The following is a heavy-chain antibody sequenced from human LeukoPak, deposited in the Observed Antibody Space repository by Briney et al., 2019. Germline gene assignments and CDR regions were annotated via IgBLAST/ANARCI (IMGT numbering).Heavy chain of an antibody. V-gene: IGHV4-34*01. CDR3: ARLRDGRWLLEY. J-gene: IGHJ4*02. CDR1: GVSFSGYY. CDR2: INYSGTT. D-gene: IGHD5-24*01. Sequence: PSETLSLTCAVYGVSFSGYYWGWVRQPPGKGLEWIASINYSGTTYYNPSLKSRVTISEDRSKNQFSLKLSSVTAADTAVYCARLRDGRWLLEYWGQGTLVTVSS.